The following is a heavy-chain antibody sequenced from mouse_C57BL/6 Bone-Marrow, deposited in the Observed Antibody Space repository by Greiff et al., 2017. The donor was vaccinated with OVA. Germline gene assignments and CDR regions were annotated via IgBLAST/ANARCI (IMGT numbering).Heavy chain of an antibody. CDR3: ATYYRNYEYFDY. CDR2: IYPRDGST. CDR1: GYTFTSYD. J-gene: IGHJ2*01. Sequence: QVHVKQSGPELVKPGASVKLSCKASGYTFTSYDINWVKQRPGQGLEWIGWIYPRDGSTTYNEKFKGKATLTVDTSSSTAYMELHILTSEDAAVDFCATYYRNYEYFDYWGQGTTLTVSA. D-gene: IGHD2-10*01. V-gene: IGHV1-85*01.